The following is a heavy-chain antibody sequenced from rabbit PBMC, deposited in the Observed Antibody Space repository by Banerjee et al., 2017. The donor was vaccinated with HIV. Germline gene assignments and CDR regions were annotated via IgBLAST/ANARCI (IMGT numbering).Heavy chain of an antibody. V-gene: IGHV1S47*01. CDR2: IDPVFGST. CDR1: GFDFSSYG. Sequence: EESGGGLVQPEGSLTLTCTASGFDFSSYGVSWVRQAPGKGLEWIGYIDPVFGSTYYASWVNGRFTISSHNAQNTLYLQLNSLTAADTATYFCVRDRLYDDYGYFNLWGPGTLVTVS. J-gene: IGHJ4*01. D-gene: IGHD2-1*01. CDR3: VRDRLYDDYGYFNL.